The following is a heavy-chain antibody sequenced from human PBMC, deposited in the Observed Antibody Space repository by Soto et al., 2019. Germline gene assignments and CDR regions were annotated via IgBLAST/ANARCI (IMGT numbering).Heavy chain of an antibody. D-gene: IGHD3-9*01. Sequence: ETLSLTCTVSGGSISNYYWSWIRQPPGKGLEWIGYIYYSGSTNYNPSLKSRVTISVDTSKNQFSLKLSSVTAADTAVYYCARHARYYDILTGYSTLSWFDPWGQGTLVTVSS. CDR3: ARHARYYDILTGYSTLSWFDP. CDR2: IYYSGST. V-gene: IGHV4-59*08. J-gene: IGHJ5*02. CDR1: GGSISNYY.